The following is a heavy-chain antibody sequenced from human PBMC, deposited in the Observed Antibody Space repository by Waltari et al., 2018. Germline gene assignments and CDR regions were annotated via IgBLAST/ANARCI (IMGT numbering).Heavy chain of an antibody. CDR1: TNTFTDYH. J-gene: IGHJ3*02. V-gene: IGHV1-69-2*01. D-gene: IGHD5-12*01. Sequence: EVLLIQSGVEVRKPGATVKISCKVSTNTFTDYHIHWLQQAPAKGVGWLGIVSAEDGETIYAENLQGRVMFSADTSIDTAYMEVNGLRSEDTAVYYCATATVAPNVFDIWGQGTLVTVSS. CDR2: VSAEDGET. CDR3: ATATVAPNVFDI.